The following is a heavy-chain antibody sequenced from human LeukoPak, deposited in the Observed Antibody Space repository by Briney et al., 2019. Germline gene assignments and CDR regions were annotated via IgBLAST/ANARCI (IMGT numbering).Heavy chain of an antibody. J-gene: IGHJ5*02. CDR3: ARDRIYCSSTSCYSRNLRANWFDP. CDR1: GFTFSSYG. D-gene: IGHD2-2*01. Sequence: PTGGSLRLSCAASGFTFSSYGMHWVRQAPGKGLEWVAVISYDGSNKYYADSVKGRFTISRDNSKNTLYLQMNSLRAEDTAVYYCARDRIYCSSTSCYSRNLRANWFDPWGQGTLVTVSS. CDR2: ISYDGSNK. V-gene: IGHV3-30*03.